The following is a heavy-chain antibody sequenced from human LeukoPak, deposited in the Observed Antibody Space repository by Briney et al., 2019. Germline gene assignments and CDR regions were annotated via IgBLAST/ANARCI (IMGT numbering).Heavy chain of an antibody. CDR1: GGTFSSYT. J-gene: IGHJ4*02. V-gene: IGHV1-69*04. CDR3: AREPHGADSGSYEDY. CDR2: IIPILGIA. Sequence: ASVKVSCKASGGTFSSYTISWVRQAPGQGLEWMGRIIPILGIANYAQKFQGRVTINADKSTSTAYMELSSLRSEDTAVYYCAREPHGADSGSYEDYWGQGTLVTVSS. D-gene: IGHD1-26*01.